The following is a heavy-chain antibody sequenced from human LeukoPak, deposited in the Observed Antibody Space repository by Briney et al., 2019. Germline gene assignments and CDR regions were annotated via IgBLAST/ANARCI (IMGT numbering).Heavy chain of an antibody. D-gene: IGHD6-13*01. CDR1: GGSFSGYY. J-gene: IGHJ4*02. Sequence: SSETLSLTCAVYGGSFSGYYWSWIRQPPGKGLEWIGEINHSGSTNYNPSLKSRVTISVDTSKNQFSLKLSSVTAADTAVYYCARHARWGSSWGQGTLVTVSS. CDR2: INHSGST. CDR3: ARHARWGSS. V-gene: IGHV4-34*01.